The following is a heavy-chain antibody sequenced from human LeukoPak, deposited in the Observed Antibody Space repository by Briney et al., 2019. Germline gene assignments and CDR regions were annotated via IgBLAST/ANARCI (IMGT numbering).Heavy chain of an antibody. D-gene: IGHD3-3*01. CDR2: IYTSGST. J-gene: IGHJ5*02. CDR3: AREGYYDFWSGHYNWFDP. Sequence: PSETLSLTCTVSGGSISSYYWSWIRQPAGKGLEWIGRIYTSGSTNYNPSLKSRVTISVDKSKNQFPLKLSSVTAADTAVYYCAREGYYDFWSGHYNWFDPWGQGTLVTVSS. CDR1: GGSISSYY. V-gene: IGHV4-4*07.